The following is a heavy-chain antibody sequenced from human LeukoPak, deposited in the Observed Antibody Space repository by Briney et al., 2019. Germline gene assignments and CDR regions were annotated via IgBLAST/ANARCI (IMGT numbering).Heavy chain of an antibody. Sequence: GSLRLSCAASGFTFSSYAMHWVRQAPGKGLEWVAVISYDGSNKYYADSVKGRFTISRDNSKNTLYLQMNSLRAEDTAVYYCASPSYSSSWYYSFDYWGQGTLVTVSS. CDR1: GFTFSSYA. CDR2: ISYDGSNK. J-gene: IGHJ4*02. CDR3: ASPSYSSSWYYSFDY. V-gene: IGHV3-30-3*01. D-gene: IGHD6-13*01.